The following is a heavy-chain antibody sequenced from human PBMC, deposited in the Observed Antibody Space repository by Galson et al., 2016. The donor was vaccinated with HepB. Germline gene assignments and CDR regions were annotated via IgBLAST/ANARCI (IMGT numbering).Heavy chain of an antibody. CDR1: GFTFSLYS. CDR3: ARDHSNGLLGP. D-gene: IGHD6-19*01. Sequence: SLRLSCAASGFTFSLYSMHWVRRAPGKGLEWVTAISYDGSNKYYADSVRGRFTISRDNAEHTLFLQMNSLRPEDTAVYYCARDHSNGLLGPWGQGTLVTVSS. CDR2: ISYDGSNK. V-gene: IGHV3-30-3*01. J-gene: IGHJ5*02.